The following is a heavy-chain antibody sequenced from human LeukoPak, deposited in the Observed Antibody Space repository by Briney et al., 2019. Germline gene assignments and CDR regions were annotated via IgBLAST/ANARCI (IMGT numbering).Heavy chain of an antibody. CDR1: GFTFDDYA. CDR3: ARVLGWSSSWYYFDY. CDR2: ISWNSGSI. V-gene: IGHV3-9*01. J-gene: IGHJ4*02. D-gene: IGHD6-13*01. Sequence: SGGSLRLSCAASGFTFDDYAMHWVRQAPGKGLEWVSGISWNSGSIGYADSVKGRFTISRDNAKNSLYLQMNSLRAEDTAVYYCARVLGWSSSWYYFDYWGQGTLVTVSS.